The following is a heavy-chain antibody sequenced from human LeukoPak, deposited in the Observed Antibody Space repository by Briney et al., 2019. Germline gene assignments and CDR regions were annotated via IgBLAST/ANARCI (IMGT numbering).Heavy chain of an antibody. CDR2: ISGDGGST. J-gene: IGHJ4*02. V-gene: IGHV3-43*01. CDR3: AKDVAARARYYFDY. CDR1: EFTFYDYT. Sequence: GGSLRLSCAASEFTFYDYTIHWVRQVPGKGLEWVSLISGDGGSTYYADSVKGRFAISGDNSKNSLYLQMNSLRAEDTALYYCAKDVAARARYYFDYWGQGTLVTVSS. D-gene: IGHD6-6*01.